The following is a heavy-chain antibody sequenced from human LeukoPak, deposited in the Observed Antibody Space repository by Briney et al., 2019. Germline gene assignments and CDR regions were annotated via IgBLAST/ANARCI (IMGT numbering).Heavy chain of an antibody. Sequence: ASVKVSCKASGCTFTGYYMHWVRQAPGQGLEWMGRINPDNGATNYAQKFQGRVTMTRDTSISTAYMELSRLKSGDTAVYYCATYSGSYQSAYWGQGTLVTVSS. CDR1: GCTFTGYY. J-gene: IGHJ4*02. CDR2: INPDNGAT. V-gene: IGHV1-2*06. D-gene: IGHD1-26*01. CDR3: ATYSGSYQSAY.